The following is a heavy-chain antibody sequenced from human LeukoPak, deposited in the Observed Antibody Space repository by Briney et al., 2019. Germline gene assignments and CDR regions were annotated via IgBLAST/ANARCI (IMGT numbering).Heavy chain of an antibody. CDR2: INHSGSS. CDR3: ARGDYSSSSSWFDP. CDR1: GGSISSYY. Sequence: SETLSLTCTVSGGSISSYYWSWIRQPPGKGLEWIGEINHSGSSNYNPFLKSRVTISVDTSKNQFSLKLSSVTAADTAVYYCARGDYSSSSSWFDPWGQGTLVTVSS. D-gene: IGHD6-6*01. V-gene: IGHV4-34*01. J-gene: IGHJ5*02.